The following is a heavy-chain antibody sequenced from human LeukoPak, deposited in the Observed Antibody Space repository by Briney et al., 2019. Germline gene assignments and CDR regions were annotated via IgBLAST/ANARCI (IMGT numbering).Heavy chain of an antibody. CDR1: GGSISSSNYY. CDR3: ARRRAGRDWFDP. CDR2: IYYSGNT. D-gene: IGHD6-19*01. V-gene: IGHV4-39*01. J-gene: IGHJ5*02. Sequence: SETLSLTCAVSGGSISSSNYYWGWIRQPPGQGLEWIGSIYYSGNTYYNPSPKSRVTISVDTSKNQFSLKLSSVTATDTAVYYCARRRAGRDWFDPWGQGTLVTVSS.